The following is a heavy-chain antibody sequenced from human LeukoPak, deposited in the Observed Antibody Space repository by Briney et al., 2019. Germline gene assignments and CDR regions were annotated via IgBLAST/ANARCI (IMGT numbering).Heavy chain of an antibody. CDR1: GFSFSNYP. Sequence: PGGSLRLSCAASGFSFSNYPMSWVRQAPGKGLEWVSGISSGGSSTYYADSVKGRLTISRDNSKNTLYLQMNSLRAEDTAVYYCAKGFGTGKEYYFDYWGQGTLVTVSS. J-gene: IGHJ4*02. CDR3: AKGFGTGKEYYFDY. V-gene: IGHV3-23*01. D-gene: IGHD1-1*01. CDR2: ISSGGSST.